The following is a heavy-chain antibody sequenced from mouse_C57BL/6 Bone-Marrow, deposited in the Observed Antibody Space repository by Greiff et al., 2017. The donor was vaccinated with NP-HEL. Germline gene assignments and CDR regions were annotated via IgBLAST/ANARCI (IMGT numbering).Heavy chain of an antibody. V-gene: IGHV1-55*01. D-gene: IGHD4-1*01. CDR3: ARYGANWDSHFDV. CDR1: GYTFTSYW. J-gene: IGHJ1*03. CDR2: IYPGSGST. Sequence: QVQLKQPGAELVKPGASVKMSCKASGYTFTSYWITWVKQRPGQGLEWIGDIYPGSGSTNYNEKFKSKATLTVDTSSSTAYMQLSSLTSEDSAVYYCARYGANWDSHFDVWGTGTTVTVSS.